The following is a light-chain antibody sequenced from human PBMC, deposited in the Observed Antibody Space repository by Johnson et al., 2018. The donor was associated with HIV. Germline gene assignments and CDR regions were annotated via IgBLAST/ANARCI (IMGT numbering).Light chain of an antibody. CDR1: SSNIGNNY. CDR2: EDS. J-gene: IGLJ1*01. V-gene: IGLV1-51*02. Sequence: QSVLTQPPSVSAAPGQKVTISCSGSSSNIGNNYVSWYQQLPGTAPKLLIYEDSKRPSGIPERFSGSSFGTIATLTIRGAKVEDEADYYCYSTDSRGNHGVFGTGTKVTVL. CDR3: YSTDSRGNHGV.